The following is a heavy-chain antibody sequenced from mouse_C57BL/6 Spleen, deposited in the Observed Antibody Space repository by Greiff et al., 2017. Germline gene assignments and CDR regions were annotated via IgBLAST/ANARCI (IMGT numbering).Heavy chain of an antibody. D-gene: IGHD1-1*02. CDR1: GYAFSSSW. CDR3: ARWGGNYVDY. CDR2: IYPGDGDT. V-gene: IGHV1-82*01. J-gene: IGHJ2*01. Sequence: VKLMESGPELVKPGASVKISCKASGYAFSSSWMNWVKQRPGKGLEWIGRIYPGDGDTNYNGKFKGKATLTADKSSSTAYMQLSSLTSEDSAVYFCARWGGNYVDYWGQGTTLTVSS.